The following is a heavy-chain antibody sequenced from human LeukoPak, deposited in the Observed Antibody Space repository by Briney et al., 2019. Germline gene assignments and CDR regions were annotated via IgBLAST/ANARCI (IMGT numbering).Heavy chain of an antibody. Sequence: PGGSLRLSCAASGSTFSSYAMSWVRQAPGKGLEWVSAISGGGGSTYYADSVKGRFTISRDNSKNTLYLQMNSLRAEDTAVYYCATHLITMVRGVITLYYFDYWGQGTLVTVSS. CDR1: GSTFSSYA. D-gene: IGHD3-10*01. J-gene: IGHJ4*02. V-gene: IGHV3-23*01. CDR2: ISGGGGST. CDR3: ATHLITMVRGVITLYYFDY.